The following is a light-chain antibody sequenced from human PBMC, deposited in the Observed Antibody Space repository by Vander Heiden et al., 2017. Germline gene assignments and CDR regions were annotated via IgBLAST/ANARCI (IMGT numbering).Light chain of an antibody. Sequence: IVMTQSPLSLPVTPGEPASISCRSSQSLLHSNGYNYLDWYLQKPGQSPQLLIYLGSNRASGVPDRFSGSGSGTEFTLKISRVEAEDVGVYYCRQALQTPQTFGQGTKVEIK. V-gene: IGKV2-28*01. CDR3: RQALQTPQT. CDR2: LGS. CDR1: QSLLHSNGYNY. J-gene: IGKJ1*01.